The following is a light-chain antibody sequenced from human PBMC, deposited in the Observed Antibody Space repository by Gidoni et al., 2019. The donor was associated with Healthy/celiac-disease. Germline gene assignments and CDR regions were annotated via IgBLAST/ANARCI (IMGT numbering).Light chain of an antibody. Sequence: EIVLTQSPGTLSLSPGERATLSCRASQSVSSSYLAWYQQKPGQAPRLLIYGASSRATGIPDRSSGSGSGTDFTLTISRLEPEDFAVYYCQQYGSSPCSFGQXTKLEIK. V-gene: IGKV3-20*01. J-gene: IGKJ2*04. CDR2: GAS. CDR3: QQYGSSPCS. CDR1: QSVSSSY.